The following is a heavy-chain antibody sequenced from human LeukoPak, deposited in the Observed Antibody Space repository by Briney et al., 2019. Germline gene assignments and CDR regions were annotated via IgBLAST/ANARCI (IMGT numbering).Heavy chain of an antibody. CDR3: ARADTFSVTRSFDY. CDR1: GYTFTSYG. Sequence: ASVKVSCKASGYTFTSYGISWVRQAPGQGLEWVGWISAYNGNTNYAQKLQGRVTMTTDTSTSTAYMELRSLRSDDTAVYYCARADTFSVTRSFDYWGQGTLVTVSS. CDR2: ISAYNGNT. V-gene: IGHV1-18*01. D-gene: IGHD2-2*02. J-gene: IGHJ4*02.